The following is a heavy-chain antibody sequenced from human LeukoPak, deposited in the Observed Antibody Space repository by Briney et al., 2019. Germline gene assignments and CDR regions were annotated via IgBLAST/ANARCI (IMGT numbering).Heavy chain of an antibody. CDR2: IYYSGST. CDR3: ARARGYSYGYPFDY. Sequence: PSETLSLTCTVSGGSISSYYWSRIRQPPGKGLEWIGYIYYSGSTNYNPSLKSRVTISVDTSKNQFSLKLSSVTAADTAVYYCARARGYSYGYPFDYWGQGTLVTVSS. V-gene: IGHV4-59*01. J-gene: IGHJ4*02. CDR1: GGSISSYY. D-gene: IGHD5-18*01.